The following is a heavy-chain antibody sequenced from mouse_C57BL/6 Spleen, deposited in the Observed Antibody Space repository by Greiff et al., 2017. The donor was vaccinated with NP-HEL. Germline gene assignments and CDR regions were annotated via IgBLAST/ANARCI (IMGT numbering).Heavy chain of an antibody. J-gene: IGHJ1*03. D-gene: IGHD1-1*01. V-gene: IGHV1-59*01. CDR2: IDPSDSYT. CDR3: ARGGIYYGSSPWYFDV. CDR1: GYTFTSYW. Sequence: QVQLQQPGAELVRPGTSVKLSCKASGYTFTSYWMHWVKQRPGQGLDWIGVIDPSDSYTNYNQKFKGKATLTVDTSSSTAYMQLSSLTSEDSAVYYCARGGIYYGSSPWYFDVWGTGTTVTVSS.